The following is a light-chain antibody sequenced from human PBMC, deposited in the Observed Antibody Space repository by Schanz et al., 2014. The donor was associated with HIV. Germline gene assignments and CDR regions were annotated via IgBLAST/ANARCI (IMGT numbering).Light chain of an antibody. CDR2: EVS. CDR3: SSYATTKDLL. Sequence: QSALTQPASVSGSPGQSITISCTGSTSDIGAYNYVSWYQQHPGKAPKLIIFEVSERPSGVPDRFSGSKSGNTASLTVSGXQAEDEADYYCSSYATTKDLLFGGGTKLTVL. CDR1: TSDIGAYNY. V-gene: IGLV2-8*01. J-gene: IGLJ2*01.